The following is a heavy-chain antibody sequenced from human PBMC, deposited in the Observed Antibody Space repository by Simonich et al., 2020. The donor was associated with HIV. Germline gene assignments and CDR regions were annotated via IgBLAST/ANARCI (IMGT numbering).Heavy chain of an antibody. CDR1: GGSSSGYY. V-gene: IGHV4-34*01. CDR3: ARHSGYADAFDI. Sequence: QVQLQQWGAGLLKPSETLSLTCAVYGGSSSGYYWSWIRQPPGKGLEWIGDIDDSGSPNYSPSLKSRGTISLDTSKNQFSLKLSSVTAADTAVYYCARHSGYADAFDIWGQGTMITVSS. D-gene: IGHD5-12*01. CDR2: IDDSGSP. J-gene: IGHJ3*02.